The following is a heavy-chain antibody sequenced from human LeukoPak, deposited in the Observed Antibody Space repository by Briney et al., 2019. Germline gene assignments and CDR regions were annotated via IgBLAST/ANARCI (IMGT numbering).Heavy chain of an antibody. V-gene: IGHV1-18*01. CDR2: ISAYNGNT. D-gene: IGHD1-26*01. Sequence: ASVKVSCKASGYTFTSYGISWVRQAPGQGLEWMGWISAYNGNTNYAQKLQGRVTMTTDTSTSTAYMELRSLRSDDTAVYHCARDLGIVGATRSLDYWGQGTLVTVSS. J-gene: IGHJ4*02. CDR3: ARDLGIVGATRSLDY. CDR1: GYTFTSYG.